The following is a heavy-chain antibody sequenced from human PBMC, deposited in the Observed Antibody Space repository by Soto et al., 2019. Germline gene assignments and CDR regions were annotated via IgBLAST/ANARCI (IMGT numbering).Heavy chain of an antibody. CDR2: IYYSGST. CDR1: GGSISSSSYY. Sequence: SETLSLTCTVSGGSISSSSYYWGWIRQPPGKGLEWIGSIYYSGSTYYNPSLKSRVTISVDTSKNQFSLKLSSVTAADTAVYYCARHLSVAAAAPSPYYYYYYGVDVWGQGTTVTVSS. V-gene: IGHV4-39*01. J-gene: IGHJ6*02. D-gene: IGHD6-13*01. CDR3: ARHLSVAAAAPSPYYYYYYGVDV.